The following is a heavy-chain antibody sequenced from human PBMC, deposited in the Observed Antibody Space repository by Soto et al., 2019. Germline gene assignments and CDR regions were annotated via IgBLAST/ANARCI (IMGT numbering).Heavy chain of an antibody. D-gene: IGHD4-17*01. CDR1: GGSFGGYY. CDR2: INHSGST. Sequence: SETLSLSCAVSGGSFGGYYWSWIRQPPGKGLEWIGEINHSGSTNYYSSLKSRVTISLNTSKNQYTLKLSSVTAADTSVYYGAKSYGDYVTCYYYNGMDVWGQGVTVSASS. J-gene: IGHJ6*02. V-gene: IGHV4-34*01. CDR3: AKSYGDYVTCYYYNGMDV.